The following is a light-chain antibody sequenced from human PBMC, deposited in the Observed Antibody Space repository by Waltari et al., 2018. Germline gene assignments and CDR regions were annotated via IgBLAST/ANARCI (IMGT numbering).Light chain of an antibody. Sequence: EIVLTQSPGTLSLSQGERATLSCRASQSVSSSYLAWYQQKPGQAPRLLIYCASSRATGIPDRFSGSGSGTDFTLTISRLEPEDFAVYYCQQYGSSGTFGQGTKVEIK. CDR1: QSVSSSY. J-gene: IGKJ1*01. CDR2: CAS. V-gene: IGKV3-20*01. CDR3: QQYGSSGT.